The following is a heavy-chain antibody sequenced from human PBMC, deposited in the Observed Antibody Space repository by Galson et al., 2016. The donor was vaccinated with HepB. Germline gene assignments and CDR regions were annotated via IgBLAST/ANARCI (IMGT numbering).Heavy chain of an antibody. CDR2: INKDGSST. J-gene: IGHJ6*02. CDR1: GFSFSRYW. CDR3: ARMESGGYDFWSGHYSWSGGMDV. D-gene: IGHD3-3*01. Sequence: SLRLSCAASGFSFSRYWMHWVRQAPGKGLVCVSRINKDGSSTSYADSVKGRFTTSRDNAKNTLYLQMNSLRAEDTAVYYCARMESGGYDFWSGHYSWSGGMDVWGQGTTVTVSS. V-gene: IGHV3-74*01.